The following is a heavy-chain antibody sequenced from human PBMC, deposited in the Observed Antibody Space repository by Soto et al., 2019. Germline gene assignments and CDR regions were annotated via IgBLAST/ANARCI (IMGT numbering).Heavy chain of an antibody. Sequence: EMHLVDSGGGLVKPGGSLRLSCAASGFTFSHAWMSWVRQAPGKGLEWVGRIKSKADGETKDYGAPVRGRFTISRDDSKDTLFLQMNSLRADDTAVYYCGKERRGSGWFVCSYWGQGILVTVSS. CDR3: GKERRGSGWFVCSY. D-gene: IGHD6-19*01. CDR1: GFTFSHAW. J-gene: IGHJ4*02. V-gene: IGHV3-15*01. CDR2: IKSKADGETK.